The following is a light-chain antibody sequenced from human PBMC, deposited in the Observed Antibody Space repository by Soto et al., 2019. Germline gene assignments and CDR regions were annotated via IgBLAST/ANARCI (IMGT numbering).Light chain of an antibody. CDR3: QQRNNRPPVT. CDR2: HAS. Sequence: IQLTQSPSSLSASVGDRVTITCRASQSISNWLAWYQQKPGTAPKVLIYHASNLQSGVPSRFSGSGSGTDFTLTISSLEPEDFAVYYCQQRNNRPPVTFGGGTKV. CDR1: QSISNW. J-gene: IGKJ4*01. V-gene: IGKV1-5*01.